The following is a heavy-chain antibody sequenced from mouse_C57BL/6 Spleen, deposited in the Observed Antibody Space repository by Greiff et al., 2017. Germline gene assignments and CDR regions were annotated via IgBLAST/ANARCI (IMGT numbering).Heavy chain of an antibody. CDR1: GFTFSSYA. D-gene: IGHD1-1*01. CDR3: AREYGY. J-gene: IGHJ2*01. V-gene: IGHV5-4*01. Sequence: EVMLVESGGGLVKPGGSLKLSCAASGFTFSSYAMSWVRQTPEKRLEWVATISDGGSYTYYPDNVKGRFTISRDNAKNNLYLQMSHLKSEDTAMYYCAREYGYWGQGTTLTVSS. CDR2: ISDGGSYT.